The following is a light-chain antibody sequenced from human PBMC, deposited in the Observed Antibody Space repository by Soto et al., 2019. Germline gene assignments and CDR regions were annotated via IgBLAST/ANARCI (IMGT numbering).Light chain of an antibody. V-gene: IGKV3-15*01. Sequence: IVMTQSPATLSMSPGERVTLSCRASQSVSGNLAWDQQKLGQAPRLLIYDTSTRATGIPARFSGSGSGTEFTLTISRLQSEDFAVYYCQQYHNWPTFGQGTRVEIK. CDR2: DTS. CDR3: QQYHNWPT. J-gene: IGKJ5*01. CDR1: QSVSGN.